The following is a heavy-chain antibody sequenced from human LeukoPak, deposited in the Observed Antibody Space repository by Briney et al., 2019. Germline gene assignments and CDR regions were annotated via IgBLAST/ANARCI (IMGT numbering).Heavy chain of an antibody. CDR1: GFTFSSYG. CDR3: ARSPTGSGWYYFDY. V-gene: IGHV3-21*05. CDR2: ISSSNSDI. D-gene: IGHD6-19*01. J-gene: IGHJ4*02. Sequence: GGSLRLSCAASGFTFSSYGMHWVRQAPGKGLEWVSYISSSNSDIYYADSVKGRFTISRDNAKNSLYLQMNSLRAEDTAVYYCARSPTGSGWYYFDYWGQGTLVTVSS.